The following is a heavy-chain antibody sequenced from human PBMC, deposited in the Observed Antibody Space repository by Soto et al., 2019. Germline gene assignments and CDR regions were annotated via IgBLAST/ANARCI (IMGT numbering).Heavy chain of an antibody. Sequence: NPSETLSLTCTISGGSISSYYWGWIRQPPGKGLEWIGYIYYSGSTNYNPSLKSRVTISVDTSKNQFSLKLRSVTAADTAVYYCARHPYESSGYYYYFDYWGQGTLVTVSS. CDR2: IYYSGST. D-gene: IGHD3-22*01. CDR1: GGSISSYY. V-gene: IGHV4-59*01. J-gene: IGHJ4*02. CDR3: ARHPYESSGYYYYFDY.